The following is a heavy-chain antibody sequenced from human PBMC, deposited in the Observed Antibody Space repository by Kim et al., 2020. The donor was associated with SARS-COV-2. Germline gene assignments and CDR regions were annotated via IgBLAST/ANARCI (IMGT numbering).Heavy chain of an antibody. CDR3: ARDRAGYSYGYSTNYFDY. J-gene: IGHJ4*02. CDR2: IYYSGST. CDR1: GGSISSGGYY. V-gene: IGHV4-31*03. Sequence: SETLSLTCTVSGGSISSGGYYWSWIRQHPGKGLEWIGYIYYSGSTYYNQSLKSRVTISVDTSKNQFSLKLSSVTAADTAVYYCARDRAGYSYGYSTNYFDYWGQGTLVTVSS. D-gene: IGHD5-18*01.